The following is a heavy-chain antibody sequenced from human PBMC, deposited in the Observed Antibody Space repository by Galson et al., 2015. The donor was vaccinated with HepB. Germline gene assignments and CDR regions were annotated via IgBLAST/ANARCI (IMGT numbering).Heavy chain of an antibody. CDR2: IYPADSDT. CDR3: ASLRGADPLGFDY. Sequence: QSGAEVKKPGESLKISCKGSGYNFAISWIGWVRQMPGKGLEWMGIIYPADSDTRYSPSSQGQVTISTDKSISTAYLQWSSLKASDTAMYYCASLRGADPLGFDYWGQGTLVTVSS. D-gene: IGHD3-16*01. V-gene: IGHV5-51*01. J-gene: IGHJ4*02. CDR1: GYNFAISW.